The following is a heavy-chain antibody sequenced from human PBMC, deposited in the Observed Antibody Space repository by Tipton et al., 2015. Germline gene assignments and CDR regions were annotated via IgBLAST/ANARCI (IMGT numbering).Heavy chain of an antibody. J-gene: IGHJ5*02. D-gene: IGHD2-2*01. CDR1: AYSISSDYY. Sequence: TLSLTCAVSAYSISSDYYWGWIRQPPGKGLEWIGSISHSGNTYYNPSVKSRVTISLDTSKNQFSLTLNSVTAADTAVYYCASVCISSSCYYWFDPWGQGTLVTVSS. CDR3: ASVCISSSCYYWFDP. V-gene: IGHV4-38-2*01. CDR2: ISHSGNT.